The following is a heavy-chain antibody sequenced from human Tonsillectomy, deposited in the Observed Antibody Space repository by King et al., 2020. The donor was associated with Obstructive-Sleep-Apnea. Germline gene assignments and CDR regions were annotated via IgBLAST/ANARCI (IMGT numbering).Heavy chain of an antibody. D-gene: IGHD6-19*01. J-gene: IGHJ4*02. Sequence: VQLVESGAEVKKPGASVKVSCKTSGYTFGTYGITWVRQAPGQGLEWMGWINPNNGNTDYAQKLQGRVTMTTDASTTTDYMELRSLRSDDTAVYYCATFSSAWYFDYWGQGTLVTVSS. V-gene: IGHV1-18*01. CDR1: GYTFGTYG. CDR2: INPNNGNT. CDR3: ATFSSAWYFDY.